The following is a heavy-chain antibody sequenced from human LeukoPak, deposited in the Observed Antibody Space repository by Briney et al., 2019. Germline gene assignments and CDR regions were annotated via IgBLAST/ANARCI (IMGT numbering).Heavy chain of an antibody. CDR3: AKDIDRRSGWSRYFDY. CDR2: ISWDGGST. J-gene: IGHJ4*02. Sequence: PGGSLRLSCAASGFTFDDYTMHWVRQAPGKGLEWVSLISWDGGSTYYADSVKGRFTISRDNSKNSLYLQMNSLRTEDTALYYCAKDIDRRSGWSRYFDYWGQGTLVTVSS. D-gene: IGHD6-19*01. V-gene: IGHV3-43*01. CDR1: GFTFDDYT.